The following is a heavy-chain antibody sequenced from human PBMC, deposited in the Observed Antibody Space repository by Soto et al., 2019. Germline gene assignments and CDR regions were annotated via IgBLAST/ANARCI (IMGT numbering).Heavy chain of an antibody. V-gene: IGHV3-74*01. Sequence: EVQLVESGGGLVQPGGSLRLSCAASGFTFSSYWMHWVGQAPGKGLVWVSRINSDGSSTSYADSVKGRFTISRDNAKNTVYLQMNSLRAEDTAVYYCARTSLVVPAATREDYWGQGTLVTVSS. D-gene: IGHD2-15*01. CDR3: ARTSLVVPAATREDY. J-gene: IGHJ4*02. CDR2: INSDGSST. CDR1: GFTFSSYW.